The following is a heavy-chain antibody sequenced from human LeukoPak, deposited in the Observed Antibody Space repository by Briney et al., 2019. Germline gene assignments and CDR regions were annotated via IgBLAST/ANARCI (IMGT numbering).Heavy chain of an antibody. J-gene: IGHJ4*02. CDR1: GFTFSTYS. D-gene: IGHD1-14*01. V-gene: IGHV3-21*01. CDR2: ISSSSTYI. CDR3: ARWDRFHGV. Sequence: GRSLRLSCAASGFTFSTYSMNWVRQAPGQGLEWVSSISSSSTYIYYADSVKGRFTISRDNSKNSLYLQMNNLRAEDTAVYYCARWDRFHGVWGQGTLVTVSS.